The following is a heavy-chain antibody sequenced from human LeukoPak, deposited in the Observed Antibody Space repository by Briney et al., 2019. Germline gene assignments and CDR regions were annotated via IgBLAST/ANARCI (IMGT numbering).Heavy chain of an antibody. Sequence: ASVKVSCKASGGTFSSYAISWVRQAPGQGLEWMGWISAYNGNTNYAQKLQGRVTMTTDTSTSTAYMELRSLRSDDTAVYYCARFTYYYDSGGYYYYYYYMDVWGKGTTVTVSS. CDR3: ARFTYYYDSGGYYYYYYYMDV. CDR2: ISAYNGNT. J-gene: IGHJ6*03. CDR1: GGTFSSYA. D-gene: IGHD3-22*01. V-gene: IGHV1-18*01.